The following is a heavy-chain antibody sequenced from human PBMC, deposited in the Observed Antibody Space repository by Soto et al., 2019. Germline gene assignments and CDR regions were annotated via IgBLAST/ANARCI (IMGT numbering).Heavy chain of an antibody. J-gene: IGHJ4*02. CDR2: IVVGSGNT. V-gene: IGHV1-58*01. D-gene: IGHD3-3*01. CDR3: AAHKRITIFGVVPYHFDY. Sequence: SVKVSCKASGFTFTSSAVQWVRQARGQRLEWIGWIVVGSGNTNYAQKFQERVTITRDMSTSTAYMELSSLRSEDTAVYYCAAHKRITIFGVVPYHFDYWGQGTLVTVSS. CDR1: GFTFTSSA.